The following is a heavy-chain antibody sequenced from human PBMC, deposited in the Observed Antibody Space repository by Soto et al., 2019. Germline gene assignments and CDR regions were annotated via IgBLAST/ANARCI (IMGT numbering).Heavy chain of an antibody. Sequence: QVQLVQSGAEVKKPGSSVKVSCKASGGTFSSYSISWVRQAPGQGLEWMGRIISVLGLPNYAQKFQGRVTTTADKSTSTDSMQLRSLRHEDTALYYCARERCSSTSCARGNWYFDLWGRGTLVTVSS. V-gene: IGHV1-69*08. CDR2: IISVLGLP. J-gene: IGHJ2*01. CDR3: ARERCSSTSCARGNWYFDL. D-gene: IGHD2-2*01. CDR1: GGTFSSYS.